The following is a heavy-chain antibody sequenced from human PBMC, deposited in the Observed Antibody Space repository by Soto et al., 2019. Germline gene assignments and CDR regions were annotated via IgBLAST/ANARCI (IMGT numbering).Heavy chain of an antibody. D-gene: IGHD2-8*01. J-gene: IGHJ6*02. CDR1: GGSVSSGSYY. Sequence: PSETLSLTCTVSGGSVSSGSYYWSWIRQPPGKGLEWIGYIYYSGSTNYNPSLKSRVTISVDTSKNQFSLKLSSVTAADTAVYYCARDRMTDYYYGMDVWGQGTTVTVSS. V-gene: IGHV4-61*01. CDR2: IYYSGST. CDR3: ARDRMTDYYYGMDV.